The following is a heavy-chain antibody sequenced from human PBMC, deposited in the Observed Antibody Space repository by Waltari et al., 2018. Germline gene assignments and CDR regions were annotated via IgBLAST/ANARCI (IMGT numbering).Heavy chain of an antibody. CDR3: ARDKWLRLAYYFDY. J-gene: IGHJ4*02. CDR2: IWYDGSNK. D-gene: IGHD5-12*01. Sequence: QVQLVESGGGVVQPGWSLSLASAASGFTFSSSGMHWVRQHPGQGLEWVAVIWYDGSNKYYADSVKGRFTISRDNSKNTLYLQMNSLRAEDTAVYYCARDKWLRLAYYFDYWGQGTLVTVSS. V-gene: IGHV3-33*01. CDR1: GFTFSSSG.